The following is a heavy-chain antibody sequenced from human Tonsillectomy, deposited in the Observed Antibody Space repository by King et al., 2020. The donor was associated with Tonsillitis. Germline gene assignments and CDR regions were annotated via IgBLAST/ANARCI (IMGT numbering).Heavy chain of an antibody. CDR2: ISGSGGST. CDR3: AKGAHYYDSSGYYSNPFDY. J-gene: IGHJ4*02. CDR1: GFTFNNYA. D-gene: IGHD3-22*01. Sequence: VPLVESGGGLVQPGGSLRLSCAASGFTFNNYAMSWVRQAPGKGLEWVSAISGSGGSTYYADSVKGRFTISRDNSKNTLYLQMNSLRAEDTAVYYCAKGAHYYDSSGYYSNPFDYWGQGTLVTVSS. V-gene: IGHV3-23*04.